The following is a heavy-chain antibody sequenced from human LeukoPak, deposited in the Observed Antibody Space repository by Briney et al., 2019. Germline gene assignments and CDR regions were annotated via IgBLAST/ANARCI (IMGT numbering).Heavy chain of an antibody. CDR3: PTPSSYGDYVYQEFDY. J-gene: IGHJ4*02. CDR1: GVTFSNAW. Sequence: PGGSLRLSCAASGVTFSNAWMSWVRQAPGKGLEWVGRIKSKTDGGTTDYAAPVKGRFTISRDDSKNTLYLQMNSLTTEDTAVYYCPTPSSYGDYVYQEFDYWGQGTLVTVSS. CDR2: IKSKTDGGTT. D-gene: IGHD4-17*01. V-gene: IGHV3-15*01.